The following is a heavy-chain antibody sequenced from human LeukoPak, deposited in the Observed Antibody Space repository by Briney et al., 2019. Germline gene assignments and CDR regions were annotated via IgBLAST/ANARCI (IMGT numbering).Heavy chain of an antibody. CDR3: ARDRSSTGYSSSWFDY. D-gene: IGHD6-13*01. J-gene: IGHJ4*02. V-gene: IGHV1-8*01. CDR2: MNPNSGNT. Sequence: ASVKVSCKASGYTFTSYDINWVRQATGQGLEWMGWMNPNSGNTGYAQKFQGRVTMTRNTSISTAYMELSSLRSEDTAVYYCARDRSSTGYSSSWFDYWGQGTLVTVSS. CDR1: GYTFTSYD.